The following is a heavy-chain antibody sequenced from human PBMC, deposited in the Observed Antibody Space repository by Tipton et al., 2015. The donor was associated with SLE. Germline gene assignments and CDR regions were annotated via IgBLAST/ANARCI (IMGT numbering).Heavy chain of an antibody. CDR1: GGSISSGGYY. CDR3: ARALQNYFDY. CDR2: IYYSGST. V-gene: IGHV4-31*03. J-gene: IGHJ4*02. Sequence: LRLSCTVSGGSISSGGYYWSWIRQHPGKGLEWIGYIYYSGSTYYNPSLKSRVTISIDTSKNQFSLKLSSVTAADTAVYHCARALQNYFDYWGQGTLVTVSS.